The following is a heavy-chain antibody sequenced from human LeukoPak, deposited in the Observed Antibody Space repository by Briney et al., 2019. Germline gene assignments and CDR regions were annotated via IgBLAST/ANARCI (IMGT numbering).Heavy chain of an antibody. D-gene: IGHD3-22*01. J-gene: IGHJ4*02. V-gene: IGHV3-11*04. Sequence: GGSLRLSCAASGFTFSDYYMSWIRQAPGKGLEWVSYISSSSSTIYYADSVKGRFTISRDNAKNSLYLQMNSLRDEDTAVYYCARGFYTYYYDSSGYYAFDYWGQGTLVTVSS. CDR1: GFTFSDYY. CDR2: ISSSSSTI. CDR3: ARGFYTYYYDSSGYYAFDY.